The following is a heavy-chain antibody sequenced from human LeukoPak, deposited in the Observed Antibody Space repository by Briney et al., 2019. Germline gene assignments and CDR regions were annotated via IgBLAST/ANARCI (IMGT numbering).Heavy chain of an antibody. CDR1: GFTFSSYS. CDR3: ARDYVVVVPAAITFYYYYMDV. CDR2: ISSSSSTI. Sequence: GGSLRLSCAASGFTFSSYSMNWVRQAPGKGLEWVSYISSSSSTIYYADSVKGRFTISRDNAKNSLYLQMNSLRAEDTAVYYCARDYVVVVPAAITFYYYYMDVWGKGTTVTVSS. V-gene: IGHV3-48*01. D-gene: IGHD2-2*01. J-gene: IGHJ6*03.